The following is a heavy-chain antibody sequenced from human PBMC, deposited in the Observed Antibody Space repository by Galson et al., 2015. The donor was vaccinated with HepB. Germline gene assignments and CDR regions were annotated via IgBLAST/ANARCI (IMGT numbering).Heavy chain of an antibody. CDR1: GYTFTSYD. Sequence: SVKVSCKASGYTFTSYDINWVRQATGQGLEWMGWMNPNSGNTGYAQKFQGRVTMTRNTSISTAYMELSSLRSEDTAVYYCARGRDGYEIYYYYYYYMDVWGKGTTVTVSS. D-gene: IGHD5-24*01. V-gene: IGHV1-8*01. J-gene: IGHJ6*03. CDR3: ARGRDGYEIYYYYYYYMDV. CDR2: MNPNSGNT.